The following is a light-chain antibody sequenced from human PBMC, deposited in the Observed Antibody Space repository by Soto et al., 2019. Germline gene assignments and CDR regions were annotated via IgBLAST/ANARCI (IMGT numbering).Light chain of an antibody. CDR1: SSNIGPNT. J-gene: IGLJ7*01. Sequence: QPVLTQPPSASGTPGQRVTIFCSGSSSNIGPNTVNWYQQLPGTAPNLLIYRENQRPPGVPDRLSGSKSGTSASLAISGLQSEDEATYYCAAWDDFLNGWVFGGGTQLTVL. V-gene: IGLV1-44*01. CDR2: REN. CDR3: AAWDDFLNGWV.